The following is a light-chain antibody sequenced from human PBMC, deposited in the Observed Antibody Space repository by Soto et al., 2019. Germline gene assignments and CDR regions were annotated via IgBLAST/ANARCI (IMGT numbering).Light chain of an antibody. CDR2: GVS. J-gene: IGKJ1*01. CDR3: QQYGSTPWT. CDR1: QSPISNY. Sequence: EIVLTQSPGTVSLSPGERVTLSCRASQSPISNYLGWYQQKPGQAPRLLIYGVSSRDDGIPARFSGSGSGTDFTLTISRLEPEDFAVYYCQQYGSTPWTFGQGTKVDIK. V-gene: IGKV3-20*01.